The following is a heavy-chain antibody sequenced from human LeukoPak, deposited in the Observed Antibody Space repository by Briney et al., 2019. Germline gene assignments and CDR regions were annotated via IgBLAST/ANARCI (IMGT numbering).Heavy chain of an antibody. D-gene: IGHD3-10*01. J-gene: IGHJ6*02. V-gene: IGHV6-1*01. Sequence: SQTLSLTCAIYGDSVSSNSAAWNWIRQSPSRGLEWLGRTYYRSKWYNDYAVSVKSRITINPDTSKNQFSLQLNSVTPEDTAVYYCARGSDVLLWFGELQYYYYYYGMDVWGQGTTVTVSS. CDR3: ARGSDVLLWFGELQYYYYYYGMDV. CDR1: GDSVSSNSAA. CDR2: TYYRSKWYN.